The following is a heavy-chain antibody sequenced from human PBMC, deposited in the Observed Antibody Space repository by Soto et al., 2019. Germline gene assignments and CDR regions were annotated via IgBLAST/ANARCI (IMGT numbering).Heavy chain of an antibody. V-gene: IGHV3-48*01. Sequence: GGSLRLSCXASGFTFSSYSMNWVRQAPGKGLEWVSYISSSSSTIYYADSVKGRFTISRDNSKNTLYLQMSSLRAEDTAVYYCARVPSSSYHYFDYWGQGTLVTVSS. D-gene: IGHD6-13*01. CDR1: GFTFSSYS. J-gene: IGHJ4*02. CDR2: ISSSSSTI. CDR3: ARVPSSSYHYFDY.